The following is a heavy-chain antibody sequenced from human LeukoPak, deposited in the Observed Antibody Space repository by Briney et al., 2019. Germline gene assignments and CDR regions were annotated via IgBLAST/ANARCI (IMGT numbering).Heavy chain of an antibody. CDR3: ARDGGGYGVHADYFQD. Sequence: SETLSLTCIVSGGSIGSGGYYWNWIRQYPGKGLEWIGYIYYSGSTYYNPSLKSRVTISVDTSKNQFSLNLYSVTAADTAVYYCARDGGGYGVHADYFQDWGQGTVVTVSS. D-gene: IGHD3-16*01. CDR1: GGSIGSGGYY. CDR2: IYYSGST. V-gene: IGHV4-31*03. J-gene: IGHJ1*01.